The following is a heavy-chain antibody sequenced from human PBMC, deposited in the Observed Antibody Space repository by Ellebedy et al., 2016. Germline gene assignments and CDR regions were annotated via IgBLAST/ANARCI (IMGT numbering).Heavy chain of an antibody. CDR3: ARHPKYSSGYSRFDY. CDR1: GYSFTTQW. D-gene: IGHD3-22*01. Sequence: VESLKISXKASGYSFTTQWIGWVRQTPGKGLEWMGIIYPGDSDTRYSPSFQGQVTISADRSTSTAYLQWSSLKASDTAIYYCARHPKYSSGYSRFDYWGQGTLVTVSS. V-gene: IGHV5-51*01. CDR2: IYPGDSDT. J-gene: IGHJ4*02.